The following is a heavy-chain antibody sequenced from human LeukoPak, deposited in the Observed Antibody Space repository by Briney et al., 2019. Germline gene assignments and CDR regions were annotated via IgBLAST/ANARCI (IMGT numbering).Heavy chain of an antibody. Sequence: GGSLRLSCAASGFTFSSYAMHWVRQAPGKGLEYVSAIVSNGGSTYYANSVKGRFTISRDNSKNTLYLQMGSLRPEDMAVYYCASLVGATGYWGQGTLVTVSS. CDR1: GFTFSSYA. CDR3: ASLVGATGY. CDR2: IVSNGGST. D-gene: IGHD1-26*01. V-gene: IGHV3-64*01. J-gene: IGHJ4*02.